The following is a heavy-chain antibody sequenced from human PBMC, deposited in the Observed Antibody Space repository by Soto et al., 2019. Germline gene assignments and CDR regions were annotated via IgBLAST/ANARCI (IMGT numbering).Heavy chain of an antibody. Sequence: GGSLRLSCAASGFTFSSYGMHWVRQAPGKGLEWVAVISYDGSNKYYADYVKGRFTISRDNSKNTLYLQMNSLRAEDTAVYYCAKSRTSYYYYYYMDVWGKGTTVTVSS. V-gene: IGHV3-30*18. CDR2: ISYDGSNK. CDR1: GFTFSSYG. CDR3: AKSRTSYYYYYYMDV. J-gene: IGHJ6*03.